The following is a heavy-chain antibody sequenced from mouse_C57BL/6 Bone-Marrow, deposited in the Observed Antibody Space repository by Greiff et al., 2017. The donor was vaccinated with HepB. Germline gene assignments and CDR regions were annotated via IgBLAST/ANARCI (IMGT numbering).Heavy chain of an antibody. CDR3: TRDRGERWLPYYFDY. V-gene: IGHV5-9-1*02. CDR1: GFTFSSYA. Sequence: DVMLVESGEGLVKPGGSLKLSCAASGFTFSSYAMSWVRQTPEKRLEWVAYISSGGDYIYYADTVKGRFTISRDNARNTLYLQMSSLKSEDTAMYYCTRDRGERWLPYYFDYWGQGTTLTVSS. J-gene: IGHJ2*01. D-gene: IGHD2-3*01. CDR2: ISSGGDYI.